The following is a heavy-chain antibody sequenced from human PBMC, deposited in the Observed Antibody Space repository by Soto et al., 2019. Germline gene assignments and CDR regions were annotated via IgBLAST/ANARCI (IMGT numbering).Heavy chain of an antibody. CDR1: GYTFTSYG. J-gene: IGHJ4*02. CDR3: ARDLESENYYDSSGYYYRQVKVPVGIDY. CDR2: ISAYNGNT. Sequence: QVQLVQSGAEVKKPGASVKVSCKASGYTFTSYGISWVRQAPGQGLEWMGWISAYNGNTNYAQKLQGRVTMTTDTSTSTAYMELRSLRSDDTAVYYCARDLESENYYDSSGYYYRQVKVPVGIDYWGQGTLVTVSS. V-gene: IGHV1-18*01. D-gene: IGHD3-22*01.